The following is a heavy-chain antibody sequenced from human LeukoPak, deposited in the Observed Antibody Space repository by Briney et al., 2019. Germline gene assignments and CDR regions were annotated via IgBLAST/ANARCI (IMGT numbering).Heavy chain of an antibody. CDR3: ARLGDTAMASYFDY. Sequence: PSETLSLTCAVSGYSISSGYYWGWTRQPPGKGLEWIGSIYHSGSTYYNPSLKSRVTISVDTSKNQFSLKVSSVTAADTAVYYCARLGDTAMASYFDYWGQGTRVTVSS. J-gene: IGHJ4*02. CDR2: IYHSGST. D-gene: IGHD5-18*01. V-gene: IGHV4-38-2*01. CDR1: GYSISSGYY.